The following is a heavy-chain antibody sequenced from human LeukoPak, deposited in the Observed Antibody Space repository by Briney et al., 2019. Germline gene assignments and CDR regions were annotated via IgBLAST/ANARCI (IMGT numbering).Heavy chain of an antibody. V-gene: IGHV4-59*01. CDR2: IYYSGST. CDR3: ARAYCSSTSCYSTWGYYYYYYYMDV. CDR1: GGSISSYY. J-gene: IGHJ6*03. D-gene: IGHD2-2*01. Sequence: KPSETLSLTCTVSGGSISSYYWSWIRQPPGKGLEWIGYIYYSGSTNYNPSLKSRVTISVDTSKNQFSLKLSSVTAADTAVYYCARAYCSSTSCYSTWGYYYYYYYMDVWGKGTTVTVSS.